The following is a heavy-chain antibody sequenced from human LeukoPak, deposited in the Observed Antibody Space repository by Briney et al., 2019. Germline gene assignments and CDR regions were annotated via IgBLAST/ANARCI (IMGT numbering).Heavy chain of an antibody. J-gene: IGHJ4*02. V-gene: IGHV3-53*01. Sequence: GGSLRLSCAASGFTVSSNYMSCVPHAAGEGLECVSVIYSGGTTFYADSVKGRFNISRENSKNTLYLQMNSLRADDTAVYYCTKLKGWYGEGYFDYWGQGTLVTVSS. CDR1: GFTVSSNY. D-gene: IGHD3-10*01. CDR3: TKLKGWYGEGYFDY. CDR2: IYSGGTT.